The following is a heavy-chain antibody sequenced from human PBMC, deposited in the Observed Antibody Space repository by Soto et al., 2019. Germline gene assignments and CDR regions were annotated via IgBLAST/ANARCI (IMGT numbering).Heavy chain of an antibody. CDR1: GDSVSSSSVA. D-gene: IGHD2-15*01. J-gene: IGHJ6*02. V-gene: IGHV6-1*01. Sequence: ISGDSVSSSSVAWNWVRQSPSRGLEWLGRTYYRSRWYSDFAVSVRGRIVINADTSKNQFSLQLNSVTPEDTAVYFCARSEEDSDYYYYGLDVWGQGTTVTVSS. CDR2: TYYRSRWYS. CDR3: ARSEEDSDYYYYGLDV.